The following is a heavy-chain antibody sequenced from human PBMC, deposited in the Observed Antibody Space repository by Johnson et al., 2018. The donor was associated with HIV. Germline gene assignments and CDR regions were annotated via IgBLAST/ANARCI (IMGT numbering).Heavy chain of an antibody. CDR2: IKQDGSEK. D-gene: IGHD1-26*01. J-gene: IGHJ3*01. Sequence: VQLVESGGGLVQPGGSLRLSCAASGFTFSSYWMSWVRQAPGKGLEWVANIKQDGSEKYYVDSVKGRFTISRDNAKNSLYLQMNSLRVEDTAVYYCARDRRDDLYSHQLVLRGQNAFEFWGQGTMVTVSS. CDR1: GFTFSSYW. V-gene: IGHV3-7*01. CDR3: ARDRRDDLYSHQLVLRGQNAFEF.